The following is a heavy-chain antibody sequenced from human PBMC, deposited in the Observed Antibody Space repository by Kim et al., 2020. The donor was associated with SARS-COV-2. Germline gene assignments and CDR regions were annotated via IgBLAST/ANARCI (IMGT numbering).Heavy chain of an antibody. Sequence: HPGKGRCTISKEKAKNTLYLQMNRLRADDTAVYYCAREGASGRHYGMDVWGQGTTVTVSS. J-gene: IGHJ6*02. V-gene: IGHV3-74*01. CDR3: AREGASGRHYGMDV. D-gene: IGHD3-10*01.